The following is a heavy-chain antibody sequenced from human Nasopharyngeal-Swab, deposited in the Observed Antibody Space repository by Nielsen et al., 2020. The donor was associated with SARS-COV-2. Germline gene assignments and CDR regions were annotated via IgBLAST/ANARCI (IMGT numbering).Heavy chain of an antibody. Sequence: GESLKISCAASGFTFSSYAIHWVRQAPGKGPEWVAVISYDESNKYYADSVKGRFTISRDNSRNTLYLQMNSLRAEDTAVYYCARAGGGYSYADYWGQGTLVTVSS. CDR3: ARAGGGYSYADY. CDR2: ISYDESNK. D-gene: IGHD5-18*01. J-gene: IGHJ4*02. CDR1: GFTFSSYA. V-gene: IGHV3-30-3*01.